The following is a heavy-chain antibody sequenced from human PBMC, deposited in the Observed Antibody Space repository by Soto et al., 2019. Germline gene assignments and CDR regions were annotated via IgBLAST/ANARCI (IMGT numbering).Heavy chain of an antibody. CDR3: AKELHQQLVYGY. CDR1: GFTFSSYA. J-gene: IGHJ4*02. D-gene: IGHD6-6*01. V-gene: IGHV3-23*01. CDR2: ISGSGGST. Sequence: EVQLLESGGGLVQPGGSLRLSCAASGFTFSSYAMSWVRQAPGKGLEWVSAISGSGGSTYYADSVKGRFTISRDNSKNPLYLQMNSLRAEDTDVYYCAKELHQQLVYGYWGQGTLVTVSS.